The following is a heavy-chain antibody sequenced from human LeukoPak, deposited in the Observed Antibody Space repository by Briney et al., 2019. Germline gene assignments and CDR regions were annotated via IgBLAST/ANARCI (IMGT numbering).Heavy chain of an antibody. Sequence: PGGSLRLSCAASGFTFSSYGMHWVRQAPGKGLEWVAVISYDGSNKYYADSVKGRFTISRDNSKNTLYLQMNSLRAEDTAVYYCAKGRGDSGYEPISDYWGQGTLVTVSS. V-gene: IGHV3-30*18. CDR3: AKGRGDSGYEPISDY. CDR1: GFTFSSYG. D-gene: IGHD5-12*01. J-gene: IGHJ4*02. CDR2: ISYDGSNK.